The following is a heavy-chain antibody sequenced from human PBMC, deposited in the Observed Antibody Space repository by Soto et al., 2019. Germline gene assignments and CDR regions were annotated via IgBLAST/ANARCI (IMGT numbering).Heavy chain of an antibody. CDR1: GGSFSGYY. D-gene: IGHD3-10*01. Sequence: SETLSLTCAVYGGSFSGYYWSWIRQPPGKGLEWIGEINHSGSTNYNPSLKSRVNISVDTSKNQFSLKLSSVTAADTAVYYCARGRTLLLWFGELHNWFDPWGQGTLVTVSS. J-gene: IGHJ5*02. V-gene: IGHV4-34*01. CDR2: INHSGST. CDR3: ARGRTLLLWFGELHNWFDP.